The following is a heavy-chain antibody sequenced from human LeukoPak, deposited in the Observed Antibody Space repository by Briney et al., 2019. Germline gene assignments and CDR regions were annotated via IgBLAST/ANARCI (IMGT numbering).Heavy chain of an antibody. CDR2: IYYNGNT. Sequence: SETLSLTCSVSGGSITNSTYYWSWIRQPPGKGLEWIGNIYYNGNTYYNSSLKSRVTISIDTSKKQFSLRLNAVTAADTAVFYCASLRAPGYFDYWGQGTLVTVSS. D-gene: IGHD3-16*01. CDR1: GGSITNSTYY. CDR3: ASLRAPGYFDY. V-gene: IGHV4-39*07. J-gene: IGHJ4*03.